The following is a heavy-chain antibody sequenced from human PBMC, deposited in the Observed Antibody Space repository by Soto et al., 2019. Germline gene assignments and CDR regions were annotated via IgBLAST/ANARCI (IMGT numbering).Heavy chain of an antibody. V-gene: IGHV4-59*08. Sequence: QVQLQESGPGLVKPSETLSLTCTVSGGSISSYYWSWIRQPPGKGLEWIGYIYYSGSTNYNPSLKSRVTISVDTSKNQFSLKLSSVTAADTAVYYCARLSGGWVEAFDIWGQGTMVTVSS. CDR3: ARLSGGWVEAFDI. J-gene: IGHJ3*02. CDR1: GGSISSYY. D-gene: IGHD3-16*01. CDR2: IYYSGST.